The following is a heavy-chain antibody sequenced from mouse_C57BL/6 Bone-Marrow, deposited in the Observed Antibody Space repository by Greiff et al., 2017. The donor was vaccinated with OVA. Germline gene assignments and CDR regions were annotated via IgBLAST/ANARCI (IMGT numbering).Heavy chain of an antibody. J-gene: IGHJ1*03. CDR2: IYIGNGYT. D-gene: IGHD2-4*01. V-gene: IGHV1-58*01. Sequence: EVHLVESGAELVRPGSSVKMSCKTSGYTFTSYGINWVKQRPGPGLEWIGYIYIGNGYTEYNAKFKGKATLTSDTSSSTAYMQLSSLTSEDSAIYFCAREAIYYDYDGDWYFDVWGTGTTVTVSS. CDR3: AREAIYYDYDGDWYFDV. CDR1: GYTFTSYG.